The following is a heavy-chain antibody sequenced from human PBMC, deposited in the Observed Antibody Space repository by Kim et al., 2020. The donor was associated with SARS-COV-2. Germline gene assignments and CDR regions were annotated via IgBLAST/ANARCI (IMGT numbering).Heavy chain of an antibody. CDR3: ARWDNRLSKKKIYYYYYGMDV. Sequence: GGSLRLSCAASGFTFSYYYMSWIRQAPGKGLEWVSYISSSSSYTNYADSVKGRFTISRDNAKNSLYLQMNSLRAEDTAVYYCARWDNRLSKKKIYYYYYGMDVWGQGTTVTVSS. V-gene: IGHV3-11*03. D-gene: IGHD3-16*02. J-gene: IGHJ6*02. CDR2: ISSSSSYT. CDR1: GFTFSYYY.